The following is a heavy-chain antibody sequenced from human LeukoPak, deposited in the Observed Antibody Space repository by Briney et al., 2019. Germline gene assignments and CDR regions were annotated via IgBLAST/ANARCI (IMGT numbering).Heavy chain of an antibody. V-gene: IGHV3-21*01. D-gene: IGHD2-2*01. CDR1: GFTFSTYS. CDR3: ARTPGYCRSTSCHSYMDV. J-gene: IGHJ6*03. Sequence: PGGSLRLSCAASGFTFSTYSRQWIRQAPGKGLEWVSAIDSSSSYIYYADSVKGRSTISRDNAKNSLYLEMSSLRAEDTDVYYCARTPGYCRSTSCHSYMDVWGKGSTVTVSS. CDR2: IDSSSSYI.